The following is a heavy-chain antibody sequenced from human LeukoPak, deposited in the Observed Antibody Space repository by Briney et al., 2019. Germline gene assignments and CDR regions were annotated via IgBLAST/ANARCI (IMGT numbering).Heavy chain of an antibody. J-gene: IGHJ4*02. CDR3: ASVGGKWLVLHY. D-gene: IGHD6-19*01. CDR1: GFTFSSYW. V-gene: IGHV3-7*01. CDR2: IKQDGSEK. Sequence: GGSLRLSCAASGFTFSSYWMSWVRQAPGKGLEWVANIKQDGSEKYYVDSVKGRFTISRDNAKNSLYLQMNSPRAEDTAVYYCASVGGKWLVLHYWGQGTLVTVSS.